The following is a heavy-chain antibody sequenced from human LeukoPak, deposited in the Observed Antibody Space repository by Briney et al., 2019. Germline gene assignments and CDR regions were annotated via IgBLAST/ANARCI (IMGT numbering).Heavy chain of an antibody. Sequence: ASVKVSCKAFGYTFTRYGVSWVRQAPGQGLEWIGWISGSNGNTNYAQNFQGRVTMTTDSSTSTAYMELRSLRSEDTAVYYCARGYSGSYSDAFDIWGQGTMVTVSS. J-gene: IGHJ3*02. CDR1: GYTFTRYG. V-gene: IGHV1-18*01. CDR3: ARGYSGSYSDAFDI. CDR2: ISGSNGNT. D-gene: IGHD1-26*01.